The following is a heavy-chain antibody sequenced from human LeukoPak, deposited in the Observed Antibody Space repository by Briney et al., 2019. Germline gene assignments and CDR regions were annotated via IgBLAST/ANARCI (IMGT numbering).Heavy chain of an antibody. D-gene: IGHD2-21*01. V-gene: IGHV3-72*01. CDR1: RFTFSDHY. CDR3: ARGLLQIPYYYDD. J-gene: IGHJ4*02. Sequence: GGSLRLSCAASRFTFSDHYMDWVRQTPGKGLEWLGRNRNKANGYTTEYAASVRGRFIISREESKNSIYLQVNNVTTMDTAVYYCARGLLQIPYYYDDWGQGTLVTVSS. CDR2: NRNKANGYTT.